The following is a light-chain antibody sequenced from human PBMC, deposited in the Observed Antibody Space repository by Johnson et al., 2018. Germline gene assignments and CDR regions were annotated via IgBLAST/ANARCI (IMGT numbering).Light chain of an antibody. CDR3: GTWDSSLSAGNV. J-gene: IGLJ1*01. Sequence: QSVLTQPPSVSAAPGQKVTISCSGSSSNIGNNYVSWYQQLPGTAPKLLIYENNKRPSGIPYRFSGSKSGTSATLVITGLQPGDEADYYCGTWDSSLSAGNVFGTGTKVTVL. CDR1: SSNIGNNY. CDR2: ENN. V-gene: IGLV1-51*02.